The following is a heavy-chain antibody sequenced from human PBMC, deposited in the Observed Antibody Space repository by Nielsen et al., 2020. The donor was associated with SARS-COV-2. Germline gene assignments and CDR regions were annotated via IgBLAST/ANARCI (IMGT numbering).Heavy chain of an antibody. Sequence: SETLSPTCTVSGGSISSGDYYWNWVRQPPGKGLEWIGHIYYSGSTYYNPSLKSRVTISEDTSKNQFSLNLSSVTAADTAVYYCARTTVTTAFDYWGQGTLVTVSS. D-gene: IGHD4-17*01. V-gene: IGHV4-30-4*01. J-gene: IGHJ4*02. CDR1: GGSISSGDYY. CDR3: ARTTVTTAFDY. CDR2: IYYSGST.